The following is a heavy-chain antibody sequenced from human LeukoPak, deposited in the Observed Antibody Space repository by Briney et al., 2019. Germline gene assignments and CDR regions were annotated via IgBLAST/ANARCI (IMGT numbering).Heavy chain of an antibody. J-gene: IGHJ4*02. CDR3: ARDRWNFDY. V-gene: IGHV3-74*01. CDR1: GFTFSDYW. D-gene: IGHD4-23*01. Sequence: PEGSLRLSCAASGFTFSDYWMHWVRQAPGKGLVWVSRINSDGTSISYADSVKGRFTISRDNAKNTLYLQMNSLRAEDSAVYYCARDRWNFDYWGQGTLVTVSS. CDR2: INSDGTSI.